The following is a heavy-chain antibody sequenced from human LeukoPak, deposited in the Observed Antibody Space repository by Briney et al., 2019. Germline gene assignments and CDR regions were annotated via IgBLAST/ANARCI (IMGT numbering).Heavy chain of an antibody. CDR3: ARDDVHYYDSSGYGDY. D-gene: IGHD3-22*01. Sequence: ASVKVSCKASGYTFTSYYMHWVRQAPGQGLEWMGIINPSGGSTSYAQKFQGRVTMTRDTSTSTVYMELSGLRSEDTAVYYCARDDVHYYDSSGYGDYWGQGTLVTVSS. CDR2: INPSGGST. CDR1: GYTFTSYY. J-gene: IGHJ4*02. V-gene: IGHV1-46*01.